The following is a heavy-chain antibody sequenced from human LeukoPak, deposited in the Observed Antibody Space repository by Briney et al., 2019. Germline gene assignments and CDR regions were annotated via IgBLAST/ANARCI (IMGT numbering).Heavy chain of an antibody. D-gene: IGHD4-11*01. V-gene: IGHV3-20*04. CDR1: GFTFDDYG. CDR2: INWNGGNT. Sequence: GGSLRLSCAASGFTFDDYGMSWVRQAPGKGLEWVSGINWNGGNTGYVDSVKGRFTISRDNAENSLYLQMNSLRVEDTALYYCARALSNYVDYYYYYYMGVWGKGTTVTVSS. J-gene: IGHJ6*03. CDR3: ARALSNYVDYYYYYYMGV.